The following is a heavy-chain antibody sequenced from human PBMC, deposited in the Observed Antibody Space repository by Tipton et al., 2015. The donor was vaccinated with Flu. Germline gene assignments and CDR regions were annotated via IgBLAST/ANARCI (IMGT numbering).Heavy chain of an antibody. Sequence: TLSLTCAVYGGSFSGYYWSWIRQPPGKGLEWIGEINHSGSTNYNPSLKSRVTISVDTSKNQFSLKLSSVTAADTAVYYCARGRYDFWSGYSYAFDIWGQGTMVTVSS. J-gene: IGHJ3*02. CDR3: ARGRYDFWSGYSYAFDI. CDR1: GGSFSGYY. CDR2: INHSGST. D-gene: IGHD3-3*01. V-gene: IGHV4-34*01.